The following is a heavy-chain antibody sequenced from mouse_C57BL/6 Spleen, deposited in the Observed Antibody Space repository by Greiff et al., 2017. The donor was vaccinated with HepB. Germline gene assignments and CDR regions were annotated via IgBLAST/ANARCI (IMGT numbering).Heavy chain of an antibody. Sequence: VQLQQSGAELVRPGSSVKLSCKASGYTFTSYWMHWVKQRPIQGLEWIGNIDPSDSETHYNQKFKDKATLTVDKSSSTAYMQLSSLTSEDSAVYYCARSAFTTVVATNYFDYWGQGTTLTVSS. V-gene: IGHV1-52*01. CDR3: ARSAFTTVVATNYFDY. J-gene: IGHJ2*01. D-gene: IGHD1-1*01. CDR2: IDPSDSET. CDR1: GYTFTSYW.